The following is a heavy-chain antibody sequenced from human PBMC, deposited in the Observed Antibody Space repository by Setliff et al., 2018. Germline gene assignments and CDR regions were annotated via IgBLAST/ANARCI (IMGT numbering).Heavy chain of an antibody. CDR2: ITYDGAT. Sequence: PSETLSLTCSVSDDSFYSSSSYWAWIRQPPGRGLEWIGSITYDGATNYNSSLKSRVAMSLDVPERQFALKLSSVTAVDAAVYYCAREGRWDYSYPIYWGQGILVTVSS. V-gene: IGHV4-39*01. J-gene: IGHJ4*02. CDR1: DDSFYSSSSY. CDR3: AREGRWDYSYPIY. D-gene: IGHD4-4*01.